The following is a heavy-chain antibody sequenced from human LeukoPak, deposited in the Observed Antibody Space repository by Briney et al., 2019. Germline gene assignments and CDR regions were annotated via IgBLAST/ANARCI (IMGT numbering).Heavy chain of an antibody. Sequence: GGSLRLSCAASGFTFSSYAMSWVRQAPGKGLEWVSAISGSGGSTYYADSVKGRFTISRDNSKNTLYLQMNSLRAEDTAVYYCARDLGLEYYDFWSGYYRERNYFDYWGQGTLVTVSS. J-gene: IGHJ4*02. D-gene: IGHD3-3*01. CDR3: ARDLGLEYYDFWSGYYRERNYFDY. CDR1: GFTFSSYA. V-gene: IGHV3-23*01. CDR2: ISGSGGST.